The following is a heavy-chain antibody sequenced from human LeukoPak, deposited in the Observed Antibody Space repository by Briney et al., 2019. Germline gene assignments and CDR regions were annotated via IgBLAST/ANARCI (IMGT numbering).Heavy chain of an antibody. CDR2: ISGSGGNT. V-gene: IGHV3-23*01. CDR1: GFTFNSYS. Sequence: PGGSLRLSCAASGFTFNSYSMSWVRQAPGKGLEWVSSISGSGGNTYYMGSVMGRFTIARDNPKNTLFLQRNNLRAEDTAVYFCTKEGIAGAFRRHDYLGQGTLVTGSS. D-gene: IGHD1-26*01. J-gene: IGHJ4*01. CDR3: TKEGIAGAFRRHDY.